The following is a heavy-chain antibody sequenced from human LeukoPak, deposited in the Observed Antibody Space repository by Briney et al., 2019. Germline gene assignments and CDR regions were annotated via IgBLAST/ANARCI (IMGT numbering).Heavy chain of an antibody. CDR2: ISYDGSNK. V-gene: IGHV3-30-3*01. J-gene: IGHJ6*02. D-gene: IGHD4-17*01. CDR1: GFTFSSYA. Sequence: PGGSLRLSCAASGFTFSSYAMHWVRQAPGKGLEWVAVISYDGSNKYYADSVKGRFTISRDNSKNTLYLQMNSLRAEDTAVYYCAGSGDYVYYYGMDVWGQGTTVTISS. CDR3: AGSGDYVYYYGMDV.